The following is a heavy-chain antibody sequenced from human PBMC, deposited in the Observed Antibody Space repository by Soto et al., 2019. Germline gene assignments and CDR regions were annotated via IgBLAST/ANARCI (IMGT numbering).Heavy chain of an antibody. V-gene: IGHV6-1*01. CDR1: GDSVSSNSAA. Sequence: QVQLQQSGPGLVKPSQTLSLTCAISGDSVSSNSAAWNWIRQSPSRGLEWLGRTYYRSKWYNDYAVSVKSRITIIPDTSKNQFALQVNSVTPEDTAVYYCAKEEILVAYNWFDPWGQGTLVIVSS. CDR2: TYYRSKWYN. J-gene: IGHJ5*02. D-gene: IGHD1-26*01. CDR3: AKEEILVAYNWFDP.